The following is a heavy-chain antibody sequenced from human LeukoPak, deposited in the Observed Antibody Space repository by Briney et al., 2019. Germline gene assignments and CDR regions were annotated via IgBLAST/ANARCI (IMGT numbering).Heavy chain of an antibody. CDR3: AKGVPAAGYFYYYYMDV. Sequence: GGSLRLSCAASGFTFSSCAMSWVRQAPGKGLEWVSAISGSGGSTYYADSVKGRFTISRDNSKNTLYLQMNSLRAEDTAVYYCAKGVPAAGYFYYYYMDVWGKGTTVTVSS. V-gene: IGHV3-23*01. CDR1: GFTFSSCA. J-gene: IGHJ6*03. CDR2: ISGSGGST. D-gene: IGHD2-2*01.